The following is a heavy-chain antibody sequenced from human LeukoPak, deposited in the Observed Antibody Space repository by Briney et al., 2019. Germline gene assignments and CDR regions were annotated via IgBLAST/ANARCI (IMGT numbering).Heavy chain of an antibody. CDR2: IYYSGSL. CDR1: GGPISCGSYY. Sequence: SEPLSLTCAVSGGPISCGSYYWSWIPQPPGKGLEWIGSIYYSGSLYYNPSLRSRVTISVDTSKNQFSLKLSSVTAAATAVHYCARAVYPGYYDFWSGWKAPRYNWFDPWGQGTLVTVSS. J-gene: IGHJ5*02. V-gene: IGHV4-39*07. D-gene: IGHD3-3*01. CDR3: ARAVYPGYYDFWSGWKAPRYNWFDP.